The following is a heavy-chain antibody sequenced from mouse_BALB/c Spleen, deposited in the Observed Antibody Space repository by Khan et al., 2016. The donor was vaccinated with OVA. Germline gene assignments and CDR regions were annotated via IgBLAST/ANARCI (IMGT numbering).Heavy chain of an antibody. V-gene: IGHV1S137*01. CDR1: GYTFTDYA. J-gene: IGHJ3*01. CDR3: AMKSGNTRFAY. D-gene: IGHD1-3*01. CDR2: ISTYDGDA. Sequence: QVQLKESGAELVRPGVSVKISCKGSGYTFTDYAMHWVKQSHAKSLEWIGVISTYDGDADYTQKFKGKVTITVDNSYSTAYMTLTRLTSEDSAIYYCAMKSGNTRFAYWGQGTLVTVSA.